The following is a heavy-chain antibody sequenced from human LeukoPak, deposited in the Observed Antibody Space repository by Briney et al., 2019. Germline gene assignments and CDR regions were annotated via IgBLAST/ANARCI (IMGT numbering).Heavy chain of an antibody. Sequence: PSETLSLTCTVSGDSISTSNSYWGWIRQPPGKGLEWIGSIYYSGSTNYNPSLKSRVTMSVDTSKNQFSLKLSSVTAADTAVYYCARATHSGSLAPFDFWGQGTLVTVSS. J-gene: IGHJ4*02. D-gene: IGHD1-26*01. V-gene: IGHV4-39*07. CDR2: IYYSGST. CDR1: GDSISTSNSY. CDR3: ARATHSGSLAPFDF.